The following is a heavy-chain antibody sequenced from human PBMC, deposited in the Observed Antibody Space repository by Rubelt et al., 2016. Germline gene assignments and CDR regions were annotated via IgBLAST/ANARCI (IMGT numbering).Heavy chain of an antibody. D-gene: IGHD3-10*01. CDR2: IYYSGST. Sequence: QVQLQESGPGLVKPSETLSLTCTVSGGSISSYYWSWIRQPPGKGLEWIGYIYYSGSTNYNSSLKSRVTISVDTSKNQFSLKLRSVTTADKAVDYCAREVITMVRGVTYGYYYMDVWGKGTTVTVSS. V-gene: IGHV4-59*01. CDR3: AREVITMVRGVTYGYYYMDV. CDR1: GGSISSYY. J-gene: IGHJ6*03.